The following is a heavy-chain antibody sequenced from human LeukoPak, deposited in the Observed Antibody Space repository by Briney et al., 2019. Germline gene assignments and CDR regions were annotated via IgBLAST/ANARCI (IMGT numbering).Heavy chain of an antibody. D-gene: IGHD6-19*01. CDR3: ARDYGVAEGY. Sequence: GGSLRLSCAASGFTFISYGMHWVRQAPGKGLEWVAFIRYDGSNKYYADPVKGRFTISRDNSKNTLYLQMNSLRAEDTAVYYCARDYGVAEGYWGQGTLVTVSS. J-gene: IGHJ4*02. V-gene: IGHV3-30*02. CDR1: GFTFISYG. CDR2: IRYDGSNK.